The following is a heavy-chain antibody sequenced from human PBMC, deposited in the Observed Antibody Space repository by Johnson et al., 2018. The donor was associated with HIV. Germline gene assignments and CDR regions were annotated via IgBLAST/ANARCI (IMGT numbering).Heavy chain of an antibody. J-gene: IGHJ3*02. CDR2: ISGSGGST. CDR1: GLTVSSSY. D-gene: IGHD1-26*01. Sequence: VQLVESGGGLIQPGGSLRLSCAASGLTVSSSYMSWVRQAPGKGLEWVSAISGSGGSTYYADSVKGRFTISRDNSKNTLYLQMNSLRAEDTAVYYCAKDGRVGATLMSTGDDAFDIWGQGTMVTVSS. V-gene: IGHV3-23*04. CDR3: AKDGRVGATLMSTGDDAFDI.